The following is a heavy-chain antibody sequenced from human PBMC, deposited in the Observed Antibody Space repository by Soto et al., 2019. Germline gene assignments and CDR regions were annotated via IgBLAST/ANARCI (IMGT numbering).Heavy chain of an antibody. CDR1: GFTFSSYA. J-gene: IGHJ3*02. CDR3: AKDFRARIWGSYRYNVNAFDI. CDR2: ICVSGGST. Sequence: GGSLRLSCAASGFTFSSYAMSWVRQAPGKGLEWVSVICVSGGSTYYADSVKGRFTISRDNSKNTLFLQMNSLRAEDTAVYYCAKDFRARIWGSYRYNVNAFDIWGQGTMVTVSS. V-gene: IGHV3-23*01. D-gene: IGHD3-16*02.